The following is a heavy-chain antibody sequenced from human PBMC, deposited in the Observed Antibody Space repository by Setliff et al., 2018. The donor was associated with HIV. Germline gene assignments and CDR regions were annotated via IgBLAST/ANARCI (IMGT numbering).Heavy chain of an antibody. J-gene: IGHJ6*03. CDR2: INPSGGST. V-gene: IGHV1-46*01. D-gene: IGHD6-13*01. CDR3: ARDQGIAAAGTTPSYYYYYYMDV. CDR1: GYTFTSYY. Sequence: ASVKVSCKASGYTFTSYYMHWVRQAPGQGLEWMGIINPSGGSTSYAQRFQGRVTMTRDTSTSTVHMELSSLRSEDTAVYYCARDQGIAAAGTTPSYYYYYYMDVWGKGTTVTVSS.